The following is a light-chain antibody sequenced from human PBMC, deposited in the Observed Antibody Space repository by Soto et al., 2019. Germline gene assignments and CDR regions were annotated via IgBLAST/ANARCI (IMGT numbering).Light chain of an antibody. CDR1: QSISRW. CDR3: QQYNDYSTWT. J-gene: IGKJ1*01. V-gene: IGKV1-5*01. Sequence: DLQLTQSPSTLSASVGDRVTITCRASQSISRWLAWYQQKPGKAPKVLIWDASSLQRGVPSRFSGSGSGTEFTLTISSLQPDDFATYFCQQYNDYSTWTFGQGTKVDIK. CDR2: DAS.